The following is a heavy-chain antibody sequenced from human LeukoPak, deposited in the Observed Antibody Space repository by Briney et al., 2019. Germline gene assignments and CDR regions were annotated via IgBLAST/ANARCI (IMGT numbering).Heavy chain of an antibody. J-gene: IGHJ4*02. V-gene: IGHV3-23*01. Sequence: GGSLRLSCAASGFTFSSSAMSWVRQAPGKGLEWVSSICGSGDTTYYADSVKGRFTVSRDNSKNTLYLQMNSLRAEDTAVYYCARGPPYSSSWYFDYWGQGTLVTVSS. CDR1: GFTFSSSA. CDR2: ICGSGDTT. D-gene: IGHD6-13*01. CDR3: ARGPPYSSSWYFDY.